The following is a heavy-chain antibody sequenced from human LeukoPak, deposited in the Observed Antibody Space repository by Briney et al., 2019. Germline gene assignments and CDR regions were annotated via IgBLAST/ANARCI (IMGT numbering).Heavy chain of an antibody. J-gene: IGHJ5*02. D-gene: IGHD3-3*01. CDR3: ARSLFLVDWFDP. Sequence: SSETLSLTCAVYGGSFSGYYWSWLRQPPGKGLEWIGEINHSGSTNYNPSLKSRVTISVDTSKNPFSLKLSSVTAADTAVYYCARSLFLVDWFDPWGQGTLVTVSS. CDR2: INHSGST. V-gene: IGHV4-34*01. CDR1: GGSFSGYY.